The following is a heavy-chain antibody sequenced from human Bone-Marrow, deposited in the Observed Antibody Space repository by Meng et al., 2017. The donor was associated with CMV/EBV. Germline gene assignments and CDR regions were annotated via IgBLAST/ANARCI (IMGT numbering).Heavy chain of an antibody. V-gene: IGHV4-34*01. CDR1: GGSCSGYY. Sequence: SETLSLTCAVHGGSCSGYYWSWIRQPPGKGLEWIGEINHSGSTNYNPSLKRRVTISVDTSKNQFSLKLSPVTAADTAVYYCARGLRYCNSTSCYRPYYYYYYGMDVWGQGTTVTVSS. CDR3: ARGLRYCNSTSCYRPYYYYYYGMDV. J-gene: IGHJ6*02. D-gene: IGHD2-2*02. CDR2: INHSGST.